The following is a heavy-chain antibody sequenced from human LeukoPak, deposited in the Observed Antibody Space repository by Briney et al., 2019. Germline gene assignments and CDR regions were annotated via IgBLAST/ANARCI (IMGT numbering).Heavy chain of an antibody. CDR1: GGSISSYC. J-gene: IGHJ4*02. D-gene: IGHD6-19*01. Sequence: PSETLSLTCTVSGGSISSYCWSWIRQPAGKGLEWIGRIYTSGSTNYNPSLKSRVTMSVDTSKNQFSLRLSSVTAADAAVYYCARVQYSSGWSYFDYWGQGTLVTVSS. V-gene: IGHV4-4*07. CDR2: IYTSGST. CDR3: ARVQYSSGWSYFDY.